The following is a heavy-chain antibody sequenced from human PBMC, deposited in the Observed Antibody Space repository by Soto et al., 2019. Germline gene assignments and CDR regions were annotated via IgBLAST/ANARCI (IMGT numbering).Heavy chain of an antibody. J-gene: IGHJ4*02. CDR1: GFTLSSYW. D-gene: IGHD3-10*01. Sequence: EVQLVESGGGIVQPGGSVRLSCAASGFTLSSYWIHWVRQAPGKGLVWVSRINGDGSTTNYADSLKGRFTISRDNAKNTMFLQMNSLRAEDTAVYFCARGRSGSYSFDSWGQGTLVTVSS. CDR2: INGDGSTT. CDR3: ARGRSGSYSFDS. V-gene: IGHV3-74*01.